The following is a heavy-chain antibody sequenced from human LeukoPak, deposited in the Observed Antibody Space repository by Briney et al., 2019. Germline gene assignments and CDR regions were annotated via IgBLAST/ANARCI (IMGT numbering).Heavy chain of an antibody. CDR3: ARGPPGQQLLF. Sequence: SGGSLRLSCAASGFTFSSYSMNWVRQAPGKGLEWVSVIYSGGGTYYADSVKGRFTISRDTSMNTLYLQMNSLRADDTAVYYCARGPPGQQLLFWGQGTLVTVSS. CDR2: IYSGGGT. CDR1: GFTFSSYS. V-gene: IGHV3-66*01. D-gene: IGHD6-13*01. J-gene: IGHJ4*02.